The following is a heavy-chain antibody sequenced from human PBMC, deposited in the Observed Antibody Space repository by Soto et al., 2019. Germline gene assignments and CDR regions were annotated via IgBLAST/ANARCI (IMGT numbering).Heavy chain of an antibody. V-gene: IGHV3-30*18. J-gene: IGHJ4*02. D-gene: IGHD5-12*01. CDR3: AKSLEPVEMATPSSY. Sequence: GGSLRLSCAASGFTFSSYGMHWVRQAPGKGLEWVAVISYDGSNKYYADSVKGRFTISRDNSKNTLYLQMNSLRAEDTAVYYCAKSLEPVEMATPSSYWGQGTLVTVSS. CDR2: ISYDGSNK. CDR1: GFTFSSYG.